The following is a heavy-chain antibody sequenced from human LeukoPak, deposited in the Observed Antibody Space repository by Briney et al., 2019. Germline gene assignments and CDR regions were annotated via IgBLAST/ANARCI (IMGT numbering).Heavy chain of an antibody. J-gene: IGHJ4*02. Sequence: SETLSLTCTVSGGSISSSSYYWGWIRQPPGKGLEWIGSIYYSGSTYYNPSLKSRVTISVDTSKNQFSLQLNSVTPEDTAVYYCARELSSSHRSFDYWGQGTLVTVSS. CDR2: IYYSGST. D-gene: IGHD6-6*01. CDR3: ARELSSSHRSFDY. V-gene: IGHV4-39*02. CDR1: GGSISSSSYY.